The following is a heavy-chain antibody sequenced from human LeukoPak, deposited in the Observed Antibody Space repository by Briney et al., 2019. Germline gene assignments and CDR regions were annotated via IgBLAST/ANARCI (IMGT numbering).Heavy chain of an antibody. CDR3: ARGFVGYYFDY. V-gene: IGHV3-48*01. D-gene: IGHD3-10*01. CDR1: EFTFSSYS. CDR2: ISSSSSTI. J-gene: IGHJ4*02. Sequence: GGSLRLSCAASEFTFSSYSMNWVRQAPGKGLEWVSYISSSSSTIYYADSVKGRFTISRDNAKNSLYLQMNSLRAEDTAVYYCARGFVGYYFDYWGQGTLVTVSS.